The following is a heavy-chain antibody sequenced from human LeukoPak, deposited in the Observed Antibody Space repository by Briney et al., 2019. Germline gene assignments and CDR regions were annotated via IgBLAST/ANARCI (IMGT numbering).Heavy chain of an antibody. V-gene: IGHV4-59*08. CDR2: IYYSGNT. CDR3: ARHYDTSGYWFYFDH. Sequence: SETLSLTCTVSGGSISSYYWSWIRQPPGKGLEWNGYIYYSGNTNHNPSLKSRVTISLDTSKNQFSLKLSSVTAADTAVYYCARHYDTSGYWFYFDHWGQGTLLTVSS. CDR1: GGSISSYY. D-gene: IGHD3-22*01. J-gene: IGHJ4*02.